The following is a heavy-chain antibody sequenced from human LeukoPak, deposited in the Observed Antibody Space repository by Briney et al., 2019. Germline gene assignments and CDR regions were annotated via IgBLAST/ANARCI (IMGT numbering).Heavy chain of an antibody. CDR3: AIVPAAIGDSGYYYYMDV. J-gene: IGHJ6*03. CDR2: IIPIFGTA. D-gene: IGHD2-2*02. CDR1: GGTFSSYA. Sequence: EASVKVSCKASGGTFSSYAISWVRQAPGQGLEWMGGIIPIFGTANYAQKFQGRVTITADESTSTAYMELSSLRCEDTAVYYSAIVPAAIGDSGYYYYMDVWGKGTTVTISS. V-gene: IGHV1-69*13.